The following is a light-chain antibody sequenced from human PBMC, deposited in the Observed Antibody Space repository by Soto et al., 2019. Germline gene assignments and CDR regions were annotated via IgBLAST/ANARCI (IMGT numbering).Light chain of an antibody. V-gene: IGLV2-14*01. J-gene: IGLJ2*01. CDR3: SSYTSSSTPEV. Sequence: QSALTQPASLSGSPGQSITISCTGTSSDVGGYNHVSWYQQYPGKAPKLLIYDVSNRPSGVSYRFSGSKSGNTASLTISGLQAEDEANYYCSSYTSSSTPEVFGGGTNLTVL. CDR2: DVS. CDR1: SSDVGGYNH.